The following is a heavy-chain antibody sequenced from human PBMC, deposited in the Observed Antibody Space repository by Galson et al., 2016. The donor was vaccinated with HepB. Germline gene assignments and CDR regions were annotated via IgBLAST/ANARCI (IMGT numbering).Heavy chain of an antibody. V-gene: IGHV3-7*03. CDR1: GIIFGNLW. D-gene: IGHD6-19*01. J-gene: IGHJ6*03. CDR2: IKQDGSEK. Sequence: SLRLSCAASGIIFGNLWMNWVRQAPGKGLEWVANIKQDGSEKNYVNSVKGRFTISRDNSENSVYLRMNSLRADDTAVYYRAREEGSGLGYVDVWGKGTTVTVSS. CDR3: AREEGSGLGYVDV.